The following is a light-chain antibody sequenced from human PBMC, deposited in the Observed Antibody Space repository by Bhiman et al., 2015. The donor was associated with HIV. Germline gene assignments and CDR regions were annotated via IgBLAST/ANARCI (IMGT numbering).Light chain of an antibody. CDR2: DVT. CDR1: SSDIGGSDS. CDR3: CSYAGSSTYVV. V-gene: IGLV2-23*02. Sequence: QSALTQPASVSGSPGQSITISCSGTSSDIGGSDSVSWYQHHPGKAPKLIIYDVTKRPSGVSNRFSGSKSGNMASLTISGLQAEDEGDYHCCSYAGSSTYVVFGGGTKLTVL. J-gene: IGLJ2*01.